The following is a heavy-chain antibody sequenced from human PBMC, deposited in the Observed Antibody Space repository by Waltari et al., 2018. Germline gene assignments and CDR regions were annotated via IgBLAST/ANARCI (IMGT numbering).Heavy chain of an antibody. V-gene: IGHV3-74*03. CDR3: TTNPGY. CDR2: MKTYGTSI. Sequence: EVQLVESGGGLVQPGGSLRLSCEASGLSTDYWLDWVRQAPGKGLVWVSRMKTYGTSITYADSVKGRFTISRDSAKNTYYLQMNGLRAEDTAVYYCTTNPGYWGQGTLVTVSS. CDR1: GLSTDYW. J-gene: IGHJ4*02.